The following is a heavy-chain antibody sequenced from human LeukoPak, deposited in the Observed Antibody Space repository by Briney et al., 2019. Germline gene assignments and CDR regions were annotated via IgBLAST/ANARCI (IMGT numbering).Heavy chain of an antibody. D-gene: IGHD6-19*01. V-gene: IGHV3-7*05. CDR3: AKYLAGGWYYIDC. Sequence: GGSLRLSCAASGFTFRIYWMSWVRQAPGKGLEWVANIKQDGSEKYYVDSVKGRFTVSRDNAKNSLYLQMNSLRAEDTAVYYCAKYLAGGWYYIDCWGQGTLVTVSS. J-gene: IGHJ4*02. CDR2: IKQDGSEK. CDR1: GFTFRIYW.